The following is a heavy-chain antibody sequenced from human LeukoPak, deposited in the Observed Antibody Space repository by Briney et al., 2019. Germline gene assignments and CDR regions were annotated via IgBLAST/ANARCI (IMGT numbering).Heavy chain of an antibody. J-gene: IGHJ5*02. Sequence: GASVKVSCKASGFTFTSYDINWVRQATGQGLEWMGWMNPNSGNTGYAQKFQGRVTMTRNTSISTAYMELSSLRSEDTAVYYCARGTRFGEKGWFDPWGQGTLVTVSS. CDR3: ARGTRFGEKGWFDP. CDR2: MNPNSGNT. D-gene: IGHD3-10*01. CDR1: GFTFTSYD. V-gene: IGHV1-8*01.